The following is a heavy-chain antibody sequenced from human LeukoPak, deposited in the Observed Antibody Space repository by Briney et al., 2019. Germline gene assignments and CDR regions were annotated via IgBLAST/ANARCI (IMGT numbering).Heavy chain of an antibody. D-gene: IGHD4-11*01. CDR3: ARGNPPPTVTIDY. CDR1: GGSLSSCSYY. V-gene: IGHV4-61*02. CDR2: IYTSGST. Sequence: SETLSLTCTVSGGSLSSCSYYWSWIRQPAGKGLEWIGRIYTSGSTNYNPSLKSRVTISVDTSKNQFSLKLSSVTAADTAVYYCARGNPPPTVTIDYWGQGTLVTVSS. J-gene: IGHJ4*02.